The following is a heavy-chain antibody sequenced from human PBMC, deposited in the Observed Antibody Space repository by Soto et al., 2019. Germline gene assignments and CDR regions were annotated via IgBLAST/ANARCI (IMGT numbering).Heavy chain of an antibody. Sequence: QVQLVQSGAEVKKPGASVKVSCKASGYIFSESGFSWMRQAPGQGLEWMGWISVYNGHTIYAQKFQGRLTMTTDTSTTTAYMELRSLRTDDSAVYYCARDRRDLLRGPDFDFWGQGTLVTVSS. D-gene: IGHD3-10*01. V-gene: IGHV1-18*01. CDR2: ISVYNGHT. CDR1: GYIFSESG. CDR3: ARDRRDLLRGPDFDF. J-gene: IGHJ4*02.